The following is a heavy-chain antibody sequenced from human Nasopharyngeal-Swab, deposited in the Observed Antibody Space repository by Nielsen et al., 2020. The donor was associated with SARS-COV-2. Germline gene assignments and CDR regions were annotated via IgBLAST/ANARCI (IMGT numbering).Heavy chain of an antibody. CDR3: IRERQRFGDSS. Sequence: GESLKISCAASGFTFSNYWLHWVRQAPGKGLVWVSRISGDGSDISYADSVKGRFTISRDNAKNTVYLQMNSLRAEDTAVYYCIRERQRFGDSSWGQGTLVTVSS. D-gene: IGHD3-10*01. CDR2: ISGDGSDI. CDR1: GFTFSNYW. J-gene: IGHJ5*02. V-gene: IGHV3-74*01.